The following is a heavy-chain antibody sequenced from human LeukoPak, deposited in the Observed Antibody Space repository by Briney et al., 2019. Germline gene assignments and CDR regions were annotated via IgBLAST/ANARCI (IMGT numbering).Heavy chain of an antibody. V-gene: IGHV3-74*01. CDR2: INSDGSTT. CDR1: GFTISGYW. CDR3: AGVIYYTSDAFDI. Sequence: PGGSLRLSCAASGFTISGYWMHWVRQAPGKGLVWFSRINSDGSTTNYADSVKGRFTISRDNAKNTLYLQMNSLRVEDTAVYYCAGVIYYTSDAFDIWGQGTMVTVSS. D-gene: IGHD3-22*01. J-gene: IGHJ3*02.